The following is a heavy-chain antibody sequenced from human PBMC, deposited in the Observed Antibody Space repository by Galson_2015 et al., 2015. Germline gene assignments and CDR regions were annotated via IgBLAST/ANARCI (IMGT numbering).Heavy chain of an antibody. CDR3: ARSGDYYGSGSGYFDY. CDR1: GFTVSSNY. Sequence: SLRLSCAASGFTVSSNYMSWVRQAPGKGLEWVSVIYSGGSTYYADSVKGRFTISRDNSKNTLYLQMNSLRAEDTAVYYCARSGDYYGSGSGYFDYWGQGTLVTVSS. CDR2: IYSGGST. D-gene: IGHD3-10*01. J-gene: IGHJ4*02. V-gene: IGHV3-53*01.